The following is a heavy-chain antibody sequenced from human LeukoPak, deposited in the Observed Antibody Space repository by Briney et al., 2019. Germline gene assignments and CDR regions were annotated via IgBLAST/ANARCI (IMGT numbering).Heavy chain of an antibody. CDR1: VFTFSNYR. Sequence: QPGGSLRLSCAASVFTFSNYRMHWVRQAPGKGLEGVAVISYDGNSKYYGDSVKGRFTISRDNSKNTLYLHMSSQRAEDTAVYYCAKERVVATYYFDYWGQGTLVTVSS. D-gene: IGHD5-12*01. CDR3: AKERVVATYYFDY. V-gene: IGHV3-30*18. CDR2: ISYDGNSK. J-gene: IGHJ4*02.